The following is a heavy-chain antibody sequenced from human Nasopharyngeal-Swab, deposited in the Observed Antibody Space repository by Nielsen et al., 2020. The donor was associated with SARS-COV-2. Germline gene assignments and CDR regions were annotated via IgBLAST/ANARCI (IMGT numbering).Heavy chain of an antibody. V-gene: IGHV3-48*04. CDR3: ASAHRAYGDSGYYPLDY. CDR1: GFHFNYYS. Sequence: LKISCAASGFHFNYYSMNWVRQAPGKGLEWVSYITSSSGIIYYADSVKGRFTISRDNAKNLLYLQMNSLRAEDTAVYYCASAHRAYGDSGYYPLDYWGKGTLVTVSS. CDR2: ITSSSGII. J-gene: IGHJ4*02. D-gene: IGHD3-22*01.